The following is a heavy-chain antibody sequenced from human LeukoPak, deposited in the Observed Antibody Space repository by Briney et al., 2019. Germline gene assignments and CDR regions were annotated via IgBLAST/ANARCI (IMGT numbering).Heavy chain of an antibody. V-gene: IGHV3-23*01. CDR3: AKVVSGAYAMIVVYDAFDI. J-gene: IGHJ3*02. CDR1: GFTFSSYA. CDR2: ISGSGGST. D-gene: IGHD3-22*01. Sequence: GGSLRLSCAASGFTFSSYAMSWVRQAPGKGLEWVSAISGSGGSTYYADSVKGRFTISRDNSKNTLYLQMNSLRAEDTAVYYCAKVVSGAYAMIVVYDAFDIWGQGTMVTVSS.